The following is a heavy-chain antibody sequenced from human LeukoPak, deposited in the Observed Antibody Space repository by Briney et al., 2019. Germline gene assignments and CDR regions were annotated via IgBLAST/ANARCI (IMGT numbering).Heavy chain of an antibody. CDR1: GGSFSSYY. Sequence: PSETLSLTCTVSGGSFSSYYWSWIRQPPGKGLEWIGYIYYSGSTNYNPSLKSRVTISLDTSKNQISLKLYSVTAADAALYFCARASGYYGSGSPYFDSWGQGTLVTVSS. V-gene: IGHV4-59*12. CDR3: ARASGYYGSGSPYFDS. D-gene: IGHD3-10*01. J-gene: IGHJ4*02. CDR2: IYYSGST.